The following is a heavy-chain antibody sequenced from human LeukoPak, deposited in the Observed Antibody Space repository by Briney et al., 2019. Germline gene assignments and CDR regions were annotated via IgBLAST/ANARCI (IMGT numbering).Heavy chain of an antibody. D-gene: IGHD3-16*01. CDR2: ISSSSSYI. CDR3: ASDRAYSTFDY. Sequence: NPGGSLRLSCAASGFTFSSYSMNWVRQAPGKGLEWVSSISSSSSYIYYADSVKGRFTISRDNAKNSLYLQMNGLRAEDTAVYYCASDRAYSTFDYWGQGTLVTVSS. V-gene: IGHV3-21*01. J-gene: IGHJ4*02. CDR1: GFTFSSYS.